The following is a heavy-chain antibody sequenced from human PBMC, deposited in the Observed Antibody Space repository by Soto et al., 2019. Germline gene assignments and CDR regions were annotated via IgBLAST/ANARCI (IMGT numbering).Heavy chain of an antibody. CDR1: GFTFSSYA. CDR3: AKDGGSVCSGGTCYFQAPDY. CDR2: IDGSGRNT. D-gene: IGHD2-15*01. J-gene: IGHJ4*02. Sequence: EVQLLESGGGLVQPGGSLRLSCAASGFTFSSYAMGWVRQAPGKGLEWVSGIDGSGRNTYYADSVKGRFTISRDNSKNTLSVQMDSLRVEDTALYYCAKDGGSVCSGGTCYFQAPDYWGQGTLVTVSS. V-gene: IGHV3-23*01.